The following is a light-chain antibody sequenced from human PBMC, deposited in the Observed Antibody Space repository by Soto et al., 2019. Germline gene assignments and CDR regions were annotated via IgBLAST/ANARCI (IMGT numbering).Light chain of an antibody. CDR2: GAS. V-gene: IGKV3-20*01. J-gene: IGKJ1*01. CDR1: QYITIY. CDR3: QQYGSSPRT. Sequence: EIVMTHSPATLSLSPGERSTLSCRASQYITIYLAWCQQKPGQAPRLLIYGASSRATGIPDRFSGSGSGTDFTLIISRLEPEDFAMYYCQQYGSSPRTFGQGTKVDIK.